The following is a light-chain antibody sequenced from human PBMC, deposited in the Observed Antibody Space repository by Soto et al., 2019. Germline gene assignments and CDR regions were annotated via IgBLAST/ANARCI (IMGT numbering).Light chain of an antibody. CDR3: QQYNYWYT. CDR1: QSVNSN. V-gene: IGKV3-15*01. J-gene: IGKJ2*01. Sequence: EIVMMQSPATLSVSPGERATLSCRASQSVNSNLAWYQQKPGQAPRLLIYGASTRATGIPARFSGSGSGTEFTLTISSLQSEDFAVYYCQQYNYWYTFGQGTKLEIK. CDR2: GAS.